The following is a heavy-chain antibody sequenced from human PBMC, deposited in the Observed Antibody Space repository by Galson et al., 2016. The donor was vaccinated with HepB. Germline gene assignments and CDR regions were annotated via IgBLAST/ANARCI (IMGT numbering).Heavy chain of an antibody. J-gene: IGHJ6*02. CDR3: ARESAWMQFKYYYGMDV. CDR2: IWYDGSDK. CDR1: GFTFSSYG. V-gene: IGHV3-33*01. D-gene: IGHD5-18*01. Sequence: SLRLSCAASGFTFSSYGMHWVRQAPGKGLEWVAVIWYDGSDKYYADSVKGRFTISRDNSKNTLYLQMSSLRAEDTAMFYCARESAWMQFKYYYGMDVWGQGTTVTVSS.